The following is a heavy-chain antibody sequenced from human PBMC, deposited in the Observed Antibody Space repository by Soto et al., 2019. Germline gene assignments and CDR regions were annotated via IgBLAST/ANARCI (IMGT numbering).Heavy chain of an antibody. CDR1: GFMFSNYG. V-gene: IGHV3-23*01. D-gene: IGHD2-8*02. Sequence: PGGSLRVSCAAAGFMFSNYGMSWVRQAPGKGLQWVATIHPSGGSTHYAESVRGRFTISRDNSRDTLYLQMNSLTAEDTAVYYCAKDPSTGAPDCWGQGAQVTVSS. J-gene: IGHJ4*02. CDR3: AKDPSTGAPDC. CDR2: IHPSGGST.